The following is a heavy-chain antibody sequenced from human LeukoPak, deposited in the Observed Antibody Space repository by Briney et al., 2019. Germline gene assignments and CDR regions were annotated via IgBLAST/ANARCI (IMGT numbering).Heavy chain of an antibody. Sequence: TSETLSLTCTVSGGSISSYYWSWIRQPPGKGLEWIGYIFYTGSTNYNPSLKSRVTISVDTSKNQFSLKLSSVTAADTAVYFCARGPYSYDSSGAFDIWGQGTMVTVSS. CDR2: IFYTGST. CDR1: GGSISSYY. V-gene: IGHV4-59*08. D-gene: IGHD3-22*01. J-gene: IGHJ3*02. CDR3: ARGPYSYDSSGAFDI.